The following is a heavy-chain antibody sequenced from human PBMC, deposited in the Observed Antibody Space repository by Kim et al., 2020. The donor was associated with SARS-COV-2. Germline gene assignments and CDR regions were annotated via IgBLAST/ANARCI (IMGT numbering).Heavy chain of an antibody. D-gene: IGHD3-22*01. CDR3: TRDSSGYYYYMDV. V-gene: IGHV3-49*04. CDR2: IRSKANGGTT. CDR1: GFTFGDYA. Sequence: GGSLRLSCTASGFTFGDYAMSWVRQAPGKGLEWVGFIRSKANGGTTEYAASVKGRFTISRDDSKSIAYLQMNSLKTEDTAVYYCTRDSSGYYYYMDVWGKGTTVTVSS. J-gene: IGHJ6*03.